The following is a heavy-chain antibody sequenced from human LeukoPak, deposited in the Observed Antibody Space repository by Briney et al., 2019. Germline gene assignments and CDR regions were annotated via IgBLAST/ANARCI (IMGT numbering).Heavy chain of an antibody. CDR3: AKGHSSGWYATFDY. D-gene: IGHD6-19*01. CDR1: GFTFSSYA. CDR2: ISYDGSNK. Sequence: GGSLRLSCAASGFTFSSYAMHWVRQAPGKGLEWVAVISYDGSNKYYADSVKGRFTISRDNSKNTLYLQMNSLRAEDTAVYYCAKGHSSGWYATFDYWGQGALVTVSS. J-gene: IGHJ4*02. V-gene: IGHV3-30*04.